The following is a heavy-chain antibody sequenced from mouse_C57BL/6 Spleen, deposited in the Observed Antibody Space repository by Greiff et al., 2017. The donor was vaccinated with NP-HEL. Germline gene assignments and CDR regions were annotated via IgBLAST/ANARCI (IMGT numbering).Heavy chain of an antibody. CDR1: GFTFSDYG. J-gene: IGHJ2*01. CDR3: ARINYGSSYDYYFDY. D-gene: IGHD1-1*01. V-gene: IGHV5-17*01. CDR2: ISSGSSTI. Sequence: EVKLVESGGGLVKPGGSLKLSCAASGFTFSDYGMHWVRQAPEKGLEWVAYISSGSSTIYYADTVKGRFTISRDNAKNTLFLQMTSLRSADTAMYYCARINYGSSYDYYFDYWGQGTTLTVSS.